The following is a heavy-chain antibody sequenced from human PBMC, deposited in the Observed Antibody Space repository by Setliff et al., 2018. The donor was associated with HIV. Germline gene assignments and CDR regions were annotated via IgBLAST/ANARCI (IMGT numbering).Heavy chain of an antibody. CDR1: GGSISSSSYY. J-gene: IGHJ4*02. CDR2: IYYSGST. CDR3: ARGLSFYDPGGFDY. D-gene: IGHD3-22*01. V-gene: IGHV4-39*07. Sequence: SETLSLTCTVSGGSISSSSYYWGWIRQPPGKGLEWIGSIYYSGSTYYNPSLKSRVTISVDTSKNQFSLKLSSATAADTAVYHCARGLSFYDPGGFDYWGQGTLVTVSS.